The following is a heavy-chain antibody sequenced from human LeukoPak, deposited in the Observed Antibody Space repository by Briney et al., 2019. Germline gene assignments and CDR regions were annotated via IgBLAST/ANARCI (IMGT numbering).Heavy chain of an antibody. CDR3: AREVVAAAGTVDY. Sequence: SETLSLTCTVSGGSISSSSYYWGWIRQPPGKGLEWIGSIYYSGSTYYNPSLKSRVTISVDTSKNQFFLKLSSVTAADTAVYYCAREVVAAAGTVDYWGQGTPVTVSS. J-gene: IGHJ4*02. D-gene: IGHD6-13*01. V-gene: IGHV4-39*07. CDR2: IYYSGST. CDR1: GGSISSSSYY.